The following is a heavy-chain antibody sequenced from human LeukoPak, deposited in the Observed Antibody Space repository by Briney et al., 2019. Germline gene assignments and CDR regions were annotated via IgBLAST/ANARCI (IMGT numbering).Heavy chain of an antibody. D-gene: IGHD3-10*01. J-gene: IGHJ5*02. V-gene: IGHV3-23*01. CDR1: GFTFSSYA. CDR2: ISGSGGST. CDR3: ARDGSGQSGWFDP. Sequence: GGSLRLSCAASGFTFSSYAMSWVRQAPGKGLEWVSVISGSGGSTYYADSVKGRFTISRDNSKNTLYLQMNSLRAEDTAVYYCARDGSGQSGWFDPWGQGTLVTVSS.